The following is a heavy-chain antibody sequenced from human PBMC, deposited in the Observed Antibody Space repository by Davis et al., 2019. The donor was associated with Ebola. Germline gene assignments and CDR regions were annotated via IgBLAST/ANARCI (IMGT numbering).Heavy chain of an antibody. J-gene: IGHJ5*02. Sequence: PGGSLRLSCAASGFTFSNYWMHWVRQAPGKGLVWVSQINSDGDGTSYADFVKGRFTISRDNAMNSLYLQMNSLRAEDTAVYYCARDKGGKGAVAGTNWFDPWGQGTLVTVSS. CDR1: GFTFSNYW. CDR3: ARDKGGKGAVAGTNWFDP. D-gene: IGHD6-19*01. CDR2: INSDGDGT. V-gene: IGHV3-74*01.